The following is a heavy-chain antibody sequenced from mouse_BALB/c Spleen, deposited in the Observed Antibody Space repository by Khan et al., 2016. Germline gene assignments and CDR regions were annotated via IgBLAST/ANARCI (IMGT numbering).Heavy chain of an antibody. D-gene: IGHD4-1*01. CDR2: ISYSGTT. J-gene: IGHJ3*01. CDR3: ARSSTWDGFAY. V-gene: IGHV3-2*02. CDR1: GYSITSDYA. Sequence: EVQLQESGPGLVKPSQSLSLTCTVTGYSITSDYAWNWIRQFPGNKLEWMGYISYSGTTSYNPSLKSRISITRDTSKNQFFLHLNSVTTEDTATYSCARSSTWDGFAYWGQGTLVTVSA.